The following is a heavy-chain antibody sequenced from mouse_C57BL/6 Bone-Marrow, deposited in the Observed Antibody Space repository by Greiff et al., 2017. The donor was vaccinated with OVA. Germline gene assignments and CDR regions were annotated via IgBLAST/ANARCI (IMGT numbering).Heavy chain of an antibody. J-gene: IGHJ4*01. CDR2: SRNKANDYTT. Sequence: EVMLVESGGGLVQSGRSLRLSCATSGFTFSDFYMEWVRQAPGKGLEWIAASRNKANDYTTEYSASVKGRFIVSRDTSQSILYLQMNALRAKDTAIYYCARDADYGSSYDYAMDYWGQGTSVTVSS. D-gene: IGHD1-1*01. V-gene: IGHV7-1*01. CDR3: ARDADYGSSYDYAMDY. CDR1: GFTFSDFY.